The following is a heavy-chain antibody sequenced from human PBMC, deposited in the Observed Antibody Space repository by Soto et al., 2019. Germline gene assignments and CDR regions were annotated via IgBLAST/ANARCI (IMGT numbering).Heavy chain of an antibody. V-gene: IGHV3-30*18. D-gene: IGHD1-26*01. CDR1: GFTFSRYG. CDR3: AKGPQWELPEYYFDY. Sequence: GGSLRLSCAASGFTFSRYGMHWVRQAPGKGLEWVAVISYDGSNKYYADSVKGRFTISRDNSKNTLYLQMNSLRAEDTAVYYCAKGPQWELPEYYFDYWGQGTLVTVSS. CDR2: ISYDGSNK. J-gene: IGHJ4*02.